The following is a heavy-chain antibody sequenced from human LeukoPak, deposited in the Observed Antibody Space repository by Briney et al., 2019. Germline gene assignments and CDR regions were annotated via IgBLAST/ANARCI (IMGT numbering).Heavy chain of an antibody. D-gene: IGHD3-22*01. V-gene: IGHV4-59*08. Sequence: SETLSLTCTVSGGSISSYYWSLIRQPPGKGLEWIGYIYYSGSTNYNPSLKSRVTISVDTSKNQFSLKLSSVTAADTAVYYCARHHYYDSSGYYYYFDYWGQGTLVTVSS. CDR1: GGSISSYY. CDR2: IYYSGST. J-gene: IGHJ4*02. CDR3: ARHHYYDSSGYYYYFDY.